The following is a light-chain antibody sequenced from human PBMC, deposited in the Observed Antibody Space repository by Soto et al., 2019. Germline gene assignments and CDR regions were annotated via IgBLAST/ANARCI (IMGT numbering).Light chain of an antibody. CDR2: TAA. CDR3: QLSYSTPYT. CDR1: QRITTY. V-gene: IGKV1-39*01. Sequence: IHMTQSPSSLSASVGDRVTITCRASQRITTYLNWYQQKPGKAPKLLSSTAATLQGGVPSRFSGSGSETDFTLTITTLQPEDFATYFCQLSYSTPYTFGQGTKLEIK. J-gene: IGKJ2*01.